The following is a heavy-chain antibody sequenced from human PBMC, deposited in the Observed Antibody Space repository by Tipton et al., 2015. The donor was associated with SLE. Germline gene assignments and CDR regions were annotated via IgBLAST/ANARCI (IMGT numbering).Heavy chain of an antibody. CDR2: IYPGDSDT. CDR3: ARQYSYAKGYFDY. J-gene: IGHJ4*02. V-gene: IGHV5-51*01. Sequence: WWSWVRQPPGKGLEWIGEIYPGDSDTRYSPSFQGQVTISAAKSISTAYLQWSSLKASDTAMYYCARQYSYAKGYFDYWGQGPLVPVSS. CDR1: W. D-gene: IGHD5-18*01.